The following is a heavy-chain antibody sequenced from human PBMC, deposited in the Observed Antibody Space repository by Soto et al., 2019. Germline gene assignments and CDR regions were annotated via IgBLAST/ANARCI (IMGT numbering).Heavy chain of an antibody. CDR3: AKDFSSLLRLGELSFDY. Sequence: GGALRLSCAASGFTFSSYGIHCVRQAPGKGPGGVSVISYDGINKYYADWVQGRFTISRNNSKNTLYLQMNSLRAEDTAVYYCAKDFSSLLRLGELSFDYWGEGTLVTVSS. D-gene: IGHD3-16*02. CDR1: GFTFSSYG. V-gene: IGHV3-30*18. CDR2: ISYDGINK. J-gene: IGHJ4*02.